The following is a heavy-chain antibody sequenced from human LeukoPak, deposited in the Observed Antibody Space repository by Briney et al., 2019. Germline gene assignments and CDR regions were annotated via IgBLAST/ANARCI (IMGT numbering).Heavy chain of an antibody. Sequence: ASVKVSCKASGYTFTSYDINWVRQATGQGLEWMGWMNPNSGNTGYAQKFQGRVTMTTDTSTSTACMELRSLRSDDTAVYYCARELVAATRTVDYWGQGTLVTVSS. CDR1: GYTFTSYD. D-gene: IGHD2-15*01. CDR2: MNPNSGNT. CDR3: ARELVAATRTVDY. V-gene: IGHV1-8*01. J-gene: IGHJ4*02.